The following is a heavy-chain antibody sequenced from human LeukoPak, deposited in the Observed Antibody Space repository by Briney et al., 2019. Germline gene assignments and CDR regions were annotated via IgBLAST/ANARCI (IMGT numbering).Heavy chain of an antibody. CDR3: ARVPTPSVNWFDP. CDR1: GYTFTSYD. V-gene: IGHV1-8*01. CDR2: MNPNSGNT. Sequence: ASVKVSCKASGYTFTSYDINWVRQATGQGLEWMGWMNPNSGNTGYAQKFQGRVTMTRNTSISTAYMELTSLRSEDTAVYYCARVPTPSVNWFDPWGQGTLVTVSS. J-gene: IGHJ5*02.